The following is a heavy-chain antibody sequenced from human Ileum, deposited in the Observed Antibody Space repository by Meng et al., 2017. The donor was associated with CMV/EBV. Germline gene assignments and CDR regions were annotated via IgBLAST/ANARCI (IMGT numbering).Heavy chain of an antibody. CDR1: GFTFSNYD. Sequence: GESLKISCAASGFTFSNYDMHWVRRAPGKGLEWVAFIRFAGTNKYYADSVKGRFTISRDNSKNALYLQMNSLRTEDTAVYYCAKDIVLVTATYYCSYGMDVWGQGTTVTVSS. D-gene: IGHD2-21*02. CDR2: IRFAGTNK. CDR3: AKDIVLVTATYYCSYGMDV. V-gene: IGHV3-30*02. J-gene: IGHJ6*02.